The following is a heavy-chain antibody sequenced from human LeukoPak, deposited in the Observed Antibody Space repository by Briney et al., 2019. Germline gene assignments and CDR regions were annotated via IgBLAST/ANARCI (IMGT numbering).Heavy chain of an antibody. Sequence: GGSLRLSCAASGFTFSSYSMNWVRQAPGKGQEWVSYISSSSSTIYYADSVKGRFAISRDNAKNSLYLQMNSLRAEDTAVYYCASALYSYGSGGADYWGQGTLVTVSS. J-gene: IGHJ4*02. V-gene: IGHV3-48*01. CDR3: ASALYSYGSGGADY. D-gene: IGHD5-18*01. CDR1: GFTFSSYS. CDR2: ISSSSSTI.